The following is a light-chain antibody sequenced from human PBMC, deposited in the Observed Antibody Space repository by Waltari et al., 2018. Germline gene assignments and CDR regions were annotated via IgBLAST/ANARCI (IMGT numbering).Light chain of an antibody. CDR3: QQYNNWPPVFT. J-gene: IGKJ3*01. CDR2: GAS. CDR1: QSVRST. V-gene: IGKV3-15*01. Sequence: EIVMTQSPATLSVSPGERATLSCRASQSVRSTLAWYQQKPGQAPRLLIYGASTRATGIPARFSGSGSGTDFTLTISSLQSEDFAVYYCQQYNNWPPVFTFGPGTKVDIK.